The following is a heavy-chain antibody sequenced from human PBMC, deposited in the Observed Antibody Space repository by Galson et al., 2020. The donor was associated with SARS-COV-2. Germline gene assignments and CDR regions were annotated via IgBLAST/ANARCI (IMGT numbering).Heavy chain of an antibody. CDR3: TRSPGKTVARTVDG. D-gene: IGHD6-19*01. CDR1: GDSVSSNSAA. CDR2: TSYRSTWYN. V-gene: IGHV6-1*01. J-gene: IGHJ6*02. Sequence: SQTLSLTCAIPGDSVSSNSAAWNWIRQSPSRGPEWLGRTSYRSTWYNDYAESVKRRITFNPDTSKNQFSLQLNSVTPEDTAVYYCTRSPGKTVARTVDGWGQGTPVTVS.